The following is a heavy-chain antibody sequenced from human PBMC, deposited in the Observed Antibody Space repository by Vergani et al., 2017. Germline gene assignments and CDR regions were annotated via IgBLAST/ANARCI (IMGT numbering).Heavy chain of an antibody. CDR2: IYTSGST. J-gene: IGHJ4*02. V-gene: IGHV4-4*07. D-gene: IGHD2-2*01. CDR1: GVSISSYY. CDR3: ARENLGYCSSTSCYLFDY. Sequence: QVQLQESGPGLVKPSETLSLTCTVSGVSISSYYWSWIRQPAGKGLEWIGRIYTSGSTNYNPSLKSRVTMSVDTSKNQFSLKLSSVTAADTAVYYCARENLGYCSSTSCYLFDYWGQGTLVTVSS.